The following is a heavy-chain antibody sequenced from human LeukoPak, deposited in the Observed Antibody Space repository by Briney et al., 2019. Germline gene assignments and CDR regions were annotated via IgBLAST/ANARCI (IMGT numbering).Heavy chain of an antibody. J-gene: IGHJ4*02. CDR3: ARGGVAYYGSGSQYYFDY. Sequence: SETLSLTCTVSGGSISSYYWSWIRQPPGKGLEWIGYIYYSGSTNYNPSLKSRVTISVDTFKNQFSLKLSSVTAADTAVYYCARGGVAYYGSGSQYYFDYWGQGTLVTVSS. V-gene: IGHV4-59*01. CDR1: GGSISSYY. CDR2: IYYSGST. D-gene: IGHD3-10*01.